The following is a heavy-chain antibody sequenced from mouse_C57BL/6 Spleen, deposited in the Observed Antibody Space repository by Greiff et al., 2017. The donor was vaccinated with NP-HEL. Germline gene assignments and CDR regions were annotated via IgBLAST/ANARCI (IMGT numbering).Heavy chain of an antibody. V-gene: IGHV1-53*01. J-gene: IGHJ4*01. CDR3: ARSDGSFSGNAMDY. CDR2: INPSNGGT. Sequence: ASGYTFTSYWMHWVKQRPGQGLEWIGNINPSNGGTNYNEKFKSKATLTVDKSSSTAYMQLSSLTSEDSAVYYCARSDGSFSGNAMDYWGQGTSVTVSS. CDR1: GYTFTSYW. D-gene: IGHD1-1*01.